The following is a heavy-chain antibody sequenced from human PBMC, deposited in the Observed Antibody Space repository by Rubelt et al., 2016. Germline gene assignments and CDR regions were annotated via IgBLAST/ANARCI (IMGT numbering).Heavy chain of an antibody. CDR1: GGSISSSSYY. D-gene: IGHD6-6*01. Sequence: QLQLQESGPGLVKPSETLSLTCTVSGGSISSSSYYWGWIRQPPGKGLEWIGSIYYSGSTYYNPSLKSRVTISVDTSKNQFSLKLSSVTAADTAVYYCARGRGSSSAEDYWGQGTLVTVSS. J-gene: IGHJ4*02. V-gene: IGHV4-39*07. CDR3: ARGRGSSSAEDY. CDR2: IYYSGST.